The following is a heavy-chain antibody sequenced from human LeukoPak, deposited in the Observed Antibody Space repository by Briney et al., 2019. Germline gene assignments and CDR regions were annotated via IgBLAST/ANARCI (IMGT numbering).Heavy chain of an antibody. V-gene: IGHV4-59*12. J-gene: IGHJ4*02. CDR3: ARAYYYDSSAAIDY. Sequence: SETLSLTCTVSGGSIGSYYWSWIRQPPGKGLEWIGFIFYSGSTNYNPSLKSRVTMSVDTSKNVFSLKLTSVTAADTAVYYCARAYYYDSSAAIDYWGQGILVTVSS. CDR1: GGSIGSYY. CDR2: IFYSGST. D-gene: IGHD3-22*01.